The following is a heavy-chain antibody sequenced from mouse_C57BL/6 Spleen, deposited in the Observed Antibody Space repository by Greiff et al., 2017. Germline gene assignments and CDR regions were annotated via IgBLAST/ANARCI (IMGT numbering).Heavy chain of an antibody. V-gene: IGHV1-22*01. Sequence: EVKLQESGPELVKPGASVKMSCKASGYTFTDYNMHWVKQSHGKSLEWIGYINPNNGGTSYNQKFKGKATLTVNKSSSTAYMELRSLTSEDSAVYYCAYDGYYPYAMDYWGQGTSVTVSS. D-gene: IGHD2-3*01. CDR3: AYDGYYPYAMDY. CDR1: GYTFTDYN. CDR2: INPNNGGT. J-gene: IGHJ4*01.